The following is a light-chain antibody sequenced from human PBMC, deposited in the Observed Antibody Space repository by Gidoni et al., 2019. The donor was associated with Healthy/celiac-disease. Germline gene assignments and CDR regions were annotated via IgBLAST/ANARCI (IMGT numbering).Light chain of an antibody. J-gene: IGLJ2*01. Sequence: SYELTQPPSVSVSPGQTASITCSGDKLGDKYACWYQQKPGQTPVLVIYQDSKRPSGIPERFSGSNSGHTATLTISGTQAMDEADYYCQAWDSSVVFGGGTKLTVL. CDR3: QAWDSSVV. V-gene: IGLV3-1*01. CDR1: KLGDKY. CDR2: QDS.